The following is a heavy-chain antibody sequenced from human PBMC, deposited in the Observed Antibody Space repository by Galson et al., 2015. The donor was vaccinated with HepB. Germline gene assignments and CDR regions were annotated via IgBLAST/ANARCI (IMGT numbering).Heavy chain of an antibody. D-gene: IGHD4-23*01. J-gene: IGHJ6*02. CDR3: ARDQPAEATVVMFFNGMDV. V-gene: IGHV3-33*01. Sequence: SLRLSCAASGFTFSSYGMHWVRQAPGKGLEWVAVIWYDGSNKYYADSVKGRFTTSRDNSKNTLYLQMNSLRAEDTAVYYCARDQPAEATVVMFFNGMDVWGQGTTVTVSS. CDR1: GFTFSSYG. CDR2: IWYDGSNK.